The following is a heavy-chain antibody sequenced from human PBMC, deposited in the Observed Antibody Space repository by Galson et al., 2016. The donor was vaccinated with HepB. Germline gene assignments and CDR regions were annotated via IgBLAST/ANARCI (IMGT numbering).Heavy chain of an antibody. CDR1: ESTFTAYY. V-gene: IGHV1-2*02. D-gene: IGHD2-21*02. CDR3: AKDQCSGGDCFTTFDN. Sequence: VKVSCKASESTFTAYYLHWVRQAPGQGPEWMGWINPHSGATNYAKKFQGRVTMTRDTSISTASVELRSLRSDDTAIYYCAKDQCSGGDCFTTFDNWGQGTLVIVSS. J-gene: IGHJ4*02. CDR2: INPHSGAT.